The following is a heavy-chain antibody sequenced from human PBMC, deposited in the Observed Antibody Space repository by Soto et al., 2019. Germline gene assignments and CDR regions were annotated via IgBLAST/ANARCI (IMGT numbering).Heavy chain of an antibody. CDR2: IYSGGST. V-gene: IGHV3-66*01. CDR3: ARGGAWFGELY. D-gene: IGHD3-10*01. J-gene: IGHJ4*02. Sequence: APGKGLEWVSVIYSGGSTYYADSVKGRFTISRDNSKNTLYLQMTSLRAEDTAVYYWARGGAWFGELYWGQGTLGTVSS.